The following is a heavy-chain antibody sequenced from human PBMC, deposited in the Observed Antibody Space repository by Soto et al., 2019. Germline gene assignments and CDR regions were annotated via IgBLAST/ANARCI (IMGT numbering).Heavy chain of an antibody. V-gene: IGHV1-69*06. J-gene: IGHJ6*02. Sequence: ASVKVSCKASGGTFSSYAISWVRQAPGQGPEWMGGIIPIFGTANYAQKFQGRVTITADKSTSTAYMELSSLRSEDTAVYYCARAPGFGELLAYYYYGMDVWGQGTTVTVSS. CDR2: IIPIFGTA. D-gene: IGHD3-10*01. CDR1: GGTFSSYA. CDR3: ARAPGFGELLAYYYYGMDV.